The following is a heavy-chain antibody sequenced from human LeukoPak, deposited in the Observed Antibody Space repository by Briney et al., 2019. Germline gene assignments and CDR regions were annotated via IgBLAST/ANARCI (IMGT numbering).Heavy chain of an antibody. CDR1: GFTFSSYA. CDR2: ISGSGGST. D-gene: IGHD6-13*01. CDR3: AKVDLQPL. V-gene: IGHV3-23*01. J-gene: IGHJ4*02. Sequence: PGGSLRLSCAASGFTFSSYAMSWVRQAPGKGLEWVSAISGSGGSTYYADSVRGRFTISRDNSKNIVYLQLDTLKAEDTATYYCAKVDLQPLWGQGALVTVSS.